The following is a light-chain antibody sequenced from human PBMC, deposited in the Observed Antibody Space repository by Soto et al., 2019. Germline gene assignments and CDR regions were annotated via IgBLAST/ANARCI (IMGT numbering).Light chain of an antibody. J-gene: IGKJ1*01. Sequence: DIQMTQSPSTLSASVGDRVTITCRASQSISNWLAWYQQKAGKVPKLLIYDASTLASGVPSRFSGSGSGTEFTLTISSLQPDDXATXYCQEYXSYTWTFGHGTKVEIK. CDR3: QEYXSYTWT. CDR2: DAS. CDR1: QSISNW. V-gene: IGKV1-5*01.